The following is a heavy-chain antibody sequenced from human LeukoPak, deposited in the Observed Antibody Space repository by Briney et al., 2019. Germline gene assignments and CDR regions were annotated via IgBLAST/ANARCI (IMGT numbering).Heavy chain of an antibody. CDR2: TRNKANSYTT. CDR1: GFTLSDHY. D-gene: IGHD3-22*01. V-gene: IGHV3-72*01. J-gene: IGHJ4*02. CDR3: ARGDSSGYSNY. Sequence: GGSLTLSCAASGFTLSDHYMDCVRQAPGKGLEWVGRTRNKANSYTTEYAASVTGRFTIARDDSENSLYLQMNSLKTDHTSVYYCARGDSSGYSNYWGQGSLLTV.